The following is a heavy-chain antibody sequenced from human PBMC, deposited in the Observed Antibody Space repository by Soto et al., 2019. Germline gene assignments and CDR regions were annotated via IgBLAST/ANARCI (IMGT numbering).Heavy chain of an antibody. CDR1: GGSISNYY. CDR3: ARGNQVAMSDY. CDR2: FYASGYT. V-gene: IGHV4-4*07. Sequence: PSETLSLTCAVSGGSISNYYWSWIRQPAGKGLEWIGRFYASGYTNYNPSLKSRVTMSLDISKNQFSLRLSSVTAADTDVYYRARGNQVAMSDYWGQGTLVTVSS. J-gene: IGHJ4*02.